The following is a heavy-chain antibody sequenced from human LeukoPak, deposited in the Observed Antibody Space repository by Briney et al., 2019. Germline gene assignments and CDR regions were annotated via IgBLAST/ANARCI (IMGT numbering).Heavy chain of an antibody. Sequence: SETLSLTSPVSGGSVSSYYRSWIRQPPGKGLEWIGYIYYSGSTNYNPSLKSRVTISVDTSKNQFSLKLSSVTAADTAVYYCASGRSWYLDYWGQGTLVTVSS. V-gene: IGHV4-59*02. D-gene: IGHD6-13*01. CDR2: IYYSGST. J-gene: IGHJ4*02. CDR3: ASGRSWYLDY. CDR1: GGSVSSYY.